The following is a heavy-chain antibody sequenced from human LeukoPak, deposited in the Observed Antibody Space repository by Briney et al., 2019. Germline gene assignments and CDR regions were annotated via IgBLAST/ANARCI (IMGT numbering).Heavy chain of an antibody. V-gene: IGHV3-23*01. CDR1: GFTFSSYA. J-gene: IGHJ4*02. CDR3: ARDRPPDYFDD. CDR2: ISGSGGST. Sequence: GGSLRLFCAASGFTFSSYAMSWVRQAPGKGLEWVSGISGSGGSTDYTDSVKGRFTISRDNSKNTLDLQMNSLRAEDTAVYYCARDRPPDYFDDWGQGTLVTVSS.